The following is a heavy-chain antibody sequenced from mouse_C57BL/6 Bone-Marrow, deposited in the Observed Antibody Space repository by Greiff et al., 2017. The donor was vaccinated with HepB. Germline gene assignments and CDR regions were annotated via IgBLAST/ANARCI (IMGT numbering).Heavy chain of an antibody. D-gene: IGHD1-1*01. CDR1: GYTFTSYW. Sequence: QVQLQQSGAELVKPGASVKMSCKASGYTFTSYWITWVKQRPGQGLEWIGDIYPGSGSTNYNEKFKSKATLTVDTSSSTAYMQLSSLTSEDSAVYYCARGGTTVVALDYWGQGTTLTVSS. J-gene: IGHJ2*01. CDR3: ARGGTTVVALDY. CDR2: IYPGSGST. V-gene: IGHV1-55*01.